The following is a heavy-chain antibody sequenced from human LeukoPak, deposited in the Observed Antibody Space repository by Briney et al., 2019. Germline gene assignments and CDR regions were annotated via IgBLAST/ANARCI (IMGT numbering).Heavy chain of an antibody. J-gene: IGHJ4*02. CDR1: GFNFNSHG. V-gene: IGHV3-30*18. CDR2: IPSDGSYT. CDR3: AKDPRDDSTGYYYFGYFDY. D-gene: IGHD3-22*01. Sequence: PGGSLRLSCAASGFNFNSHGMHWVRQAPGRGLEWVALIPSDGSYTYYADSVKGRFTISRDNSKNTLYLQMNSLRAEDTAVYYCAKDPRDDSTGYYYFGYFDYWGQGALVTVSS.